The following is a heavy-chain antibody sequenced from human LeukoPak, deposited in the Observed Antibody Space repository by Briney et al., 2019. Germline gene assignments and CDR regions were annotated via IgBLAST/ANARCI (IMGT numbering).Heavy chain of an antibody. J-gene: IGHJ4*02. CDR3: AKDPIFYGSGSYNY. Sequence: GGSLRLSCAASGFTFDDYAMHWVRQAPGKGLEWVSGISWNSGSIGYADSVKGRFTISRDNAKNSLYLQMNSLRAEDTALYYCAKDPIFYGSGSYNYWGQGTLVTVSS. V-gene: IGHV3-9*01. D-gene: IGHD3-10*01. CDR1: GFTFDDYA. CDR2: ISWNSGSI.